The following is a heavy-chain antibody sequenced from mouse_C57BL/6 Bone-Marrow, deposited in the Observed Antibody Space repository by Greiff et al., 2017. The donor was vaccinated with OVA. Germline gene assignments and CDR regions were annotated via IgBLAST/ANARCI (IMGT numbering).Heavy chain of an antibody. CDR3: ARMGLRSDY. CDR2: IDPSDSYT. J-gene: IGHJ2*01. D-gene: IGHD1-1*01. V-gene: IGHV1-69*01. CDR1: GYTFTSYW. Sequence: QVQLQQPGAELVMPGASVKLSCKASGYTFTSYWMHWVKQRPGQGLEWIGEIDPSDSYTNYNQKFKGKSTLTVDKSSSTAYMQLSSLTSEDSAVYYCARMGLRSDYWGQGTTLTVSS.